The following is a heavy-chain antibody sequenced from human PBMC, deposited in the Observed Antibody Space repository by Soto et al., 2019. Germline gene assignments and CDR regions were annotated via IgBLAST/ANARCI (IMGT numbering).Heavy chain of an antibody. D-gene: IGHD3-10*01. Sequence: WRSLRLSCSASVFTFSSYAMHWLRQAPGKGLEWVAVISYDGSNKYYADSVKGRFTISRDNSKNTLYLQMNSLRAEDTAVYYCARDLPMVRGVIDYYGMDVWGQGTTVTVSS. CDR2: ISYDGSNK. CDR3: ARDLPMVRGVIDYYGMDV. V-gene: IGHV3-30-3*01. J-gene: IGHJ6*02. CDR1: VFTFSSYA.